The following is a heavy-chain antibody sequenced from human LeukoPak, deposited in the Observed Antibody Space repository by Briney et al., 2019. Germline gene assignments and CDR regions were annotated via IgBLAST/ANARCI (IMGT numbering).Heavy chain of an antibody. Sequence: GGALRLSCAASGFTFSSYAMSGVRQAPGKGLEGVSAISGRGGSTYYADSVKGGFTISRDNSKNTLYLQMNSLRAEDTAVYYCAFPYDFWSGYLDYYGMDVWGQGTTVTVSS. D-gene: IGHD3-3*01. CDR2: ISGRGGST. CDR3: AFPYDFWSGYLDYYGMDV. CDR1: GFTFSSYA. J-gene: IGHJ6*02. V-gene: IGHV3-23*01.